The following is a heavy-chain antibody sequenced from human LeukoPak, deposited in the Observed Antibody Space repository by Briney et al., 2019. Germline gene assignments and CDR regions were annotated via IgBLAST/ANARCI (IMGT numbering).Heavy chain of an antibody. Sequence: GGSLRLSCAASAFTFSSHAMSWVRQTPGKRLEWVSGISADGANTLYADSVKGRFTISRDNSKNTLYLHMRSLRAEDAAMYFCVYYDSSGYYYGRLRYWGQGTPVTVSS. CDR3: VYYDSSGYYYGRLRY. CDR2: ISADGANT. J-gene: IGHJ4*02. V-gene: IGHV3-23*01. CDR1: AFTFSSHA. D-gene: IGHD3-22*01.